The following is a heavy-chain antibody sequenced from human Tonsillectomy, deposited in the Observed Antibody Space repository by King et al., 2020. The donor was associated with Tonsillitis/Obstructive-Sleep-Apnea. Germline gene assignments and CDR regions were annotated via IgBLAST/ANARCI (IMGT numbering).Heavy chain of an antibody. Sequence: MQLQESGPGLVKPSETLSLICRVSGGSIISEHWSWIRQPPGKGLEWIGYIYYNGKTNYNPSLKSRLSMSVDTSKNQFSLKLRSVTAADTAVYYCARQAGGTYTEGSFDIWGRGTMVTVSS. D-gene: IGHD6-19*01. V-gene: IGHV4-59*08. CDR1: GGSIISEH. CDR3: ARQAGGTYTEGSFDI. CDR2: IYYNGKT. J-gene: IGHJ3*02.